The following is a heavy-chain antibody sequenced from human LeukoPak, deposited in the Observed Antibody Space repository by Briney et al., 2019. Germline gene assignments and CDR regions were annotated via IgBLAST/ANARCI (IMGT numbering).Heavy chain of an antibody. V-gene: IGHV3-23*01. J-gene: IGHJ5*02. D-gene: IGHD2-15*01. Sequence: GGSLRLSCAASGFSFSSYAMSWVRQAPGKGLEWVSGISGSGGSTYYADSVKGRFTISRDSSKNTLYVQMNSLRAEDTAVYYCAKARGFCSGGSCYNPFDPWGQGTLVTVSS. CDR2: ISGSGGST. CDR1: GFSFSSYA. CDR3: AKARGFCSGGSCYNPFDP.